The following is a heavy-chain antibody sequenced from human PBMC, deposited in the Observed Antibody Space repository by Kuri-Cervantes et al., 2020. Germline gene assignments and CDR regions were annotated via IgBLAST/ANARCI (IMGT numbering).Heavy chain of an antibody. Sequence: GGSLRLSCAASGFTFSSYGMHWVRQAPGKGLEWVAVIWYDGSNKYYADSVKGRFTISRDNAKNSVYLQMNSLRAEDTAVYYCARVGYNDYDLDYWGQGTLVTVSS. CDR1: GFTFSSYG. CDR3: ARVGYNDYDLDY. V-gene: IGHV3-33*01. J-gene: IGHJ4*02. CDR2: IWYDGSNK. D-gene: IGHD5-12*01.